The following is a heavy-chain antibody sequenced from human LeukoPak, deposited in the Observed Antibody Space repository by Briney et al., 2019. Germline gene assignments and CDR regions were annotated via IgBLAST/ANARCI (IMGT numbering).Heavy chain of an antibody. CDR1: GFTFSNYG. V-gene: IGHV3-30*02. J-gene: IGHJ6*03. D-gene: IGHD5-24*01. CDR3: ARVPPPFTMYYMDV. Sequence: GGSLRLSCAASGFTFSNYGMHWVRQAPGKGLEWVAFIRYDGSNEYYADSVKGRFTISRDSSKNTVSLQMNSLRAEDTAIYFCARVPPPFTMYYMDVWGKGTPVIVSS. CDR2: IRYDGSNE.